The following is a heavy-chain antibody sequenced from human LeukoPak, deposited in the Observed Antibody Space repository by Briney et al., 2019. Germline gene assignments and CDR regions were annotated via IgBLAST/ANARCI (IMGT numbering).Heavy chain of an antibody. Sequence: ASVKVSCKASGYTFTGYYMHWVRQAPGQGLEWMGWINPNSGNTGYAQKFQGRVTITRNTSISTAYMELSSLRSEDTAVYYCARGLEGSGSYYSYWGQGTLVTVSS. D-gene: IGHD3-10*01. CDR2: INPNSGNT. CDR3: ARGLEGSGSYYSY. CDR1: GYTFTGYY. J-gene: IGHJ4*02. V-gene: IGHV1-8*03.